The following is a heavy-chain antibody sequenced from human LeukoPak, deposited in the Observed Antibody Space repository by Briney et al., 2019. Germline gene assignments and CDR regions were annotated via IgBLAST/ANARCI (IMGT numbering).Heavy chain of an antibody. V-gene: IGHV1-3*03. J-gene: IGHJ4*02. Sequence: GGSLRLSCAASGFTFTSYAMHWVRQAPGQRLEWMGWINAGNGNTKYSQEFQGRVTITRDTSASTAYMELSSLRSEDMAVYYCARGYCTNGVCYIVDYWGQGTLVTVSS. CDR2: INAGNGNT. CDR1: GFTFTSYA. CDR3: ARGYCTNGVCYIVDY. D-gene: IGHD2-8*01.